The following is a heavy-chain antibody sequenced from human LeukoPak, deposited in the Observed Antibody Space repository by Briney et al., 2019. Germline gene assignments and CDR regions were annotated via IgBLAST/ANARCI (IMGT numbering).Heavy chain of an antibody. CDR1: GYSISSGYY. J-gene: IGHJ4*02. CDR2: IYHSGST. Sequence: SETLSLTCTVSGYSISSGYYWGWIRQPPGKGLEWIGSIYHSGSTYYNPSLKSRVTISVDTSKNQFSLKLSSVTAADTAVYYCAREGGGDYGDFYFDYWGQGTLVTVSS. V-gene: IGHV4-38-2*02. D-gene: IGHD4-17*01. CDR3: AREGGGDYGDFYFDY.